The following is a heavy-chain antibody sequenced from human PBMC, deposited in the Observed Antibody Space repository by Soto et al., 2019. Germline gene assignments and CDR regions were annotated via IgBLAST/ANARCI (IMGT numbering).Heavy chain of an antibody. V-gene: IGHV1-18*01. CDR1: GYDYVTYA. J-gene: IGHJ6*01. CDR2: ISTLNGNT. CDR3: ARRGQVCLPAYYGMDV. Sequence: QAQLVQSGAEVKKPGASVNVSCKASGYDYVTYAITWVRQRPGQGLEWMGWISTLNGNTNYAQNFQGRVTMTTDTSTRIVHLVLRSLRSDDTAVYYCARRGQVCLPAYYGMDVWGQGTTVTVS. D-gene: IGHD2-2*01.